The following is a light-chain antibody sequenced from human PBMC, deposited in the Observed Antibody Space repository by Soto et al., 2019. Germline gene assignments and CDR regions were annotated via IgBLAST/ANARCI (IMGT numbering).Light chain of an antibody. CDR2: DVS. J-gene: IGKJ5*01. V-gene: IGKV3-15*01. Sequence: EVVMTQSPATLSVSPGERATLSCRASQSARSSLGWYQQKPGQAPSLLIYDVSISATGIPARFNGSGSGTEFTLTISSLQSEDFAVYYCQQYNNWPPTVGQGTRLEIK. CDR1: QSARSS. CDR3: QQYNNWPPT.